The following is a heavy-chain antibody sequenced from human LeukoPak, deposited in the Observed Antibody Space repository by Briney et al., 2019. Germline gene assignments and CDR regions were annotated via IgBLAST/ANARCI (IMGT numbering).Heavy chain of an antibody. J-gene: IGHJ4*02. CDR3: ARVVSSTSRAVDY. D-gene: IGHD2-2*01. Sequence: GGSLRLSCAASGFTFSSYSMNWVRQAPGKGLEWVSSISSSSSYIYYADSVKGRFTISRDNAKNSLYLQMNSLRAEDTAVYYCARVVSSTSRAVDYWGQGTLVTVSS. CDR2: ISSSSSYI. CDR1: GFTFSSYS. V-gene: IGHV3-21*01.